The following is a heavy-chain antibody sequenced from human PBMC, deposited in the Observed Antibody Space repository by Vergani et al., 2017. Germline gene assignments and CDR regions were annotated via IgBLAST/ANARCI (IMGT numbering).Heavy chain of an antibody. CDR3: YTDYHDY. CDR1: GITFKNAW. V-gene: IGHV3-15*01. CDR2: IRSKNDGGTA. D-gene: IGHD2-2*02. J-gene: IGHJ4*02. Sequence: EVQLVESGGGIVKPGGSLRLSCVVSGITFKNAWINWVRQAPGKGLEWIGRIRSKNDGGTADYAAHLKGRFTISRDDSKDSTFLLVNNLKTEDTAVYFCYTDYHDYWGQGTLVTVSS.